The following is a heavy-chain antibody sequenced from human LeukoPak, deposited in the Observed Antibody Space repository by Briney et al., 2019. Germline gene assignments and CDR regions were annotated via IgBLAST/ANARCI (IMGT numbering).Heavy chain of an antibody. J-gene: IGHJ4*02. V-gene: IGHV1-2*02. CDR2: INPNSGGT. Sequence: ASVKVSCKASGYTFTGYYMHWVRQAPGQGLEWMGWINPNSGGTNYAQKCQGRVTMTRDTSISTAYMELSRLRSDDTAVYYCARASKLKYYYGSGTTLPTPDYWGQGTLVTVSS. D-gene: IGHD3-10*01. CDR3: ARASKLKYYYGSGTTLPTPDY. CDR1: GYTFTGYY.